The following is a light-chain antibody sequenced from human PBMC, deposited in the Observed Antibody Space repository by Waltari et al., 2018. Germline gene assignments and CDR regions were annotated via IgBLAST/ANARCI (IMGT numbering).Light chain of an antibody. V-gene: IGKV1-33*01. CDR1: QEINDY. CDR3: QQHDNFPYT. Sequence: DIQMTQSPSSLSASIGDRVTITCQASQEINDYLNWYQQKPGKAPKLLIFDASKLGAGVPARFRGGGSGTDFTLAINSLQPEDVATYYCQQHDNFPYTFGQGTKLEIK. CDR2: DAS. J-gene: IGKJ2*01.